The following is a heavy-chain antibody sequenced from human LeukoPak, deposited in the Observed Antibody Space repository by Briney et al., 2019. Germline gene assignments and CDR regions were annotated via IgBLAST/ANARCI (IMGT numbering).Heavy chain of an antibody. J-gene: IGHJ6*03. CDR2: IDHSGST. CDR3: ARSYYHIDV. V-gene: IGHV4-34*01. Sequence: GSLRLSCAASGFTFSSYAMSWVRQAPGKGLEWVGDIDHSGSTNYNPSLKSRLIISVDTSKNQFSLKLSSVTAADTAVYYCARSYYHIDVWGTGTTVTVSS. CDR1: GFTFSSYA.